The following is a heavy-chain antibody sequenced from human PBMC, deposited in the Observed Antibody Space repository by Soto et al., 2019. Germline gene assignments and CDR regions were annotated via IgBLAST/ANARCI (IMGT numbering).Heavy chain of an antibody. CDR2: TYYRSRWYN. J-gene: IGHJ6*03. CDR1: GDSVSSNSAA. Sequence: SQTLSLTCAISGDSVSSNSAAWNWIRQSPSGGLEWLGRTYYRSRWYNDYAVSVRSRITINPDTSKNQFSLHLNSVTPEDTAVYYWAGTPSLQWHYRDVGGKGTRVTFS. CDR3: AGTPSLQWHYRDV. D-gene: IGHD1-7*01. V-gene: IGHV6-1*01.